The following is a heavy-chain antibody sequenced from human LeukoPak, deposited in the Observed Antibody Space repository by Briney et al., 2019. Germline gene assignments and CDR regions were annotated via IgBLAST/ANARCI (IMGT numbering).Heavy chain of an antibody. Sequence: GGSLRLSCAASGFTFSSYSMNWVRQAPGKGLEWVSSIGSSSSYIYYADSVKGRFTISRDNAENSLYLQMNSLRAEDTAVYYCARGDVVPTDYWGQGTLVTVSS. CDR2: IGSSSSYI. CDR3: ARGDVVPTDY. D-gene: IGHD2-2*01. J-gene: IGHJ4*02. V-gene: IGHV3-21*01. CDR1: GFTFSSYS.